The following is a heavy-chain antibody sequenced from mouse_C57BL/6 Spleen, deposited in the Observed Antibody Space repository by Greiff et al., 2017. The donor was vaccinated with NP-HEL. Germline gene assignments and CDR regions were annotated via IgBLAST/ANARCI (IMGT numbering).Heavy chain of an antibody. D-gene: IGHD2-3*01. Sequence: QVQLQQPGAELVKPGASVKLSCKASGYTFTSYWMQWVKQRAGQGLEWIGEIDPSDSYTNYNQKFKGKATLTVDTSSSTAYMQLSSLTSEDSAVYYCARCDGYSPYYAMDYWGQGTSVTVSS. J-gene: IGHJ4*01. V-gene: IGHV1-50*01. CDR3: ARCDGYSPYYAMDY. CDR2: IDPSDSYT. CDR1: GYTFTSYW.